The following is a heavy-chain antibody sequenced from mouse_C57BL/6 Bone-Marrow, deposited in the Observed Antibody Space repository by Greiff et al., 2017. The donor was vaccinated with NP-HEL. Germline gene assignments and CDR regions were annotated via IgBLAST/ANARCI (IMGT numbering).Heavy chain of an antibody. CDR1: GFTFSSYA. V-gene: IGHV5-9-1*02. D-gene: IGHD2-5*01. CDR3: TRDRDYSNYRPYYFDY. CDR2: ISSGGDYI. J-gene: IGHJ2*01. Sequence: EVMLVESGEGLVKPGGSLKLSCAASGFTFSSYAMSWVRQTPEKRLEWVAYISSGGDYIYYADTVKGRFTISRDNARNTLYLQMSSLKSEDTAMYYCTRDRDYSNYRPYYFDYWGQGTTLTVSS.